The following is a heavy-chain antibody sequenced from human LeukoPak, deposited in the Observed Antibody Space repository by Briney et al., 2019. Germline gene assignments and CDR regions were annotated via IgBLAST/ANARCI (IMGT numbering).Heavy chain of an antibody. CDR2: IYYSGST. CDR1: GGSISSSSYY. V-gene: IGHV4-39*01. D-gene: IGHD6-19*01. CDR3: ARHGGMALAGTRGSFDY. J-gene: IGHJ4*02. Sequence: SETLSLTCTVSGGSISSSSYYWDWIRQPPGKGLEWIGSIYYSGSTYYNPSLKSRVTISVDTSKNKFSLRLSSVTAADTVVYYCARHGGMALAGTRGSFDYWGQGILVTVSS.